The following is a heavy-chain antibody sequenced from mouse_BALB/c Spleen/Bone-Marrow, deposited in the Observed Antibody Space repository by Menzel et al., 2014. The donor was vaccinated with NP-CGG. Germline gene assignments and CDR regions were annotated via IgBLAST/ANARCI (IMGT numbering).Heavy chain of an antibody. CDR1: GYTFXSYW. V-gene: IGHV1S81*02. D-gene: IGHD1-1*01. Sequence: VKLMESGAELVKPGASVKLSCKPSGYTFXSYWIHWVKQRPGQGLEWIGEINPVNGRNDYNEKFKNEATLTVDKSSSTAYMQLSSLTSEDSAVYYCTRYYSWYFDVWGAGTTVTVSS. CDR3: TRYYSWYFDV. CDR2: INPVNGRN. J-gene: IGHJ1*01.